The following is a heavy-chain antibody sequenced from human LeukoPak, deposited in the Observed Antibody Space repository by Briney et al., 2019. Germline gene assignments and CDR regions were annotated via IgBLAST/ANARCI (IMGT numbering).Heavy chain of an antibody. CDR1: GYTFTSYG. CDR2: ISAYNGNT. CDR3: AREGHDYSNSDFDY. J-gene: IGHJ4*02. D-gene: IGHD4-11*01. V-gene: IGHV1-18*01. Sequence: ASVKVSCTASGYTFTSYGISWVRQAPGQGLEWMGWISAYNGNTNYAQKLQGRVTMTTDTSTSTAYMELRSLRSDDTAVYYCAREGHDYSNSDFDYWGQGTLVTVSS.